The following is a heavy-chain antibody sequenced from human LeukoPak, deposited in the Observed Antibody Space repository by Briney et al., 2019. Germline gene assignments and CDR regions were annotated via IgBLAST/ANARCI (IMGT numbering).Heavy chain of an antibody. Sequence: GGSLRLSCVASGFTFSSYEMNWVRQAPGKGLEWVSFIDRSGSTMYYADSVKGRFTISRDNAKSSLYLQMNSLRAEDTAVYYCARDNGDYFDYWGQGTLVTVSS. V-gene: IGHV3-48*03. D-gene: IGHD4-17*01. CDR2: IDRSGSTM. J-gene: IGHJ4*02. CDR1: GFTFSSYE. CDR3: ARDNGDYFDY.